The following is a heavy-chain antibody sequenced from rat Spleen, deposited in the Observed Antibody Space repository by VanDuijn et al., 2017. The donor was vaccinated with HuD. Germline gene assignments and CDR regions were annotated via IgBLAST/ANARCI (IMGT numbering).Heavy chain of an antibody. J-gene: IGHJ2*01. Sequence: QVQLKESGPGLVQPSQTLSLTCTVSGVSLTSNTIHWVRQPPGKGLEWMGVIWGNGSPDYNSALKSRLSISRDTTKSQVYLRMNSLQTEDTATYYCARADIGAIYTDGIWGQGVMVTVSS. CDR1: GVSLTSNT. CDR2: IWGNGSP. CDR3: ARADIGAIYTDGI. D-gene: IGHD1-2*01. V-gene: IGHV2-1*01.